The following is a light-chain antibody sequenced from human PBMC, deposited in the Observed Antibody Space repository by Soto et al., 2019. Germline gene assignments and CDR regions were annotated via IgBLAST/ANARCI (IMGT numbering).Light chain of an antibody. Sequence: EIVLTQSPATLSLSPGERATLSCWASQSISSYLAWYQQKPGQAPRLLIYDASNRATGIPTRFSGSGSGTDFTLTISSLEPKDFAVYYCQQRRNWPLTFGGGTKVEIK. CDR2: DAS. V-gene: IGKV3-11*01. J-gene: IGKJ4*01. CDR1: QSISSY. CDR3: QQRRNWPLT.